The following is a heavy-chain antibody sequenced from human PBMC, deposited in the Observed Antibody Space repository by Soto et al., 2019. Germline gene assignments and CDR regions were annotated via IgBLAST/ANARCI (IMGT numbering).Heavy chain of an antibody. CDR1: GFTFSTYG. J-gene: IGHJ4*02. V-gene: IGHV3-30*18. Sequence: QPGGSLRLSCAASGFTFSTYGMHWVRQAPGKGLEWVAVISYDGVNKYYADSVKGRFTISRDNSKNTLYLQMNSLRAEDTAVYYCAKSVYNWNDGFFDYWGQGTLVTVS. CDR2: ISYDGVNK. CDR3: AKSVYNWNDGFFDY. D-gene: IGHD1-1*01.